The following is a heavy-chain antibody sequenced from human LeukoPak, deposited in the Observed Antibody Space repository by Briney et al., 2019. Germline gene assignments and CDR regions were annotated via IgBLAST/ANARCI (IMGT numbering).Heavy chain of an antibody. Sequence: PSETLSLTCAVSGGSISSSNWWSWVRPPPGKGQEWIGEIYHSGSTNYNPSLKSRVTISVDKSKNQFSLKLSSVTAADTAVYYCARKDYGDHRGFDYWGQGTLVTVSS. CDR3: ARKDYGDHRGFDY. J-gene: IGHJ4*02. CDR1: GGSISSSNW. V-gene: IGHV4-4*02. D-gene: IGHD4-17*01. CDR2: IYHSGST.